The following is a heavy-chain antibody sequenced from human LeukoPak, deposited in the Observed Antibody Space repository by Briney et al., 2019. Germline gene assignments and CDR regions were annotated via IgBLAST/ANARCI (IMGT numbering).Heavy chain of an antibody. CDR2: IWYDGSYK. CDR3: AKLTRGYCSSTACPNWFDP. CDR1: GFTFSTYG. V-gene: IGHV3-33*06. J-gene: IGHJ5*02. D-gene: IGHD2-2*01. Sequence: GRSLRLSCAASGFTFSTYGMHWVRQAPGKGLEWVALIWYDGSYKFYVDSVKGRFTISRDNSKNTLYLQMNSLRGEDTAVYYCAKLTRGYCSSTACPNWFDPWGQGTLVTVSS.